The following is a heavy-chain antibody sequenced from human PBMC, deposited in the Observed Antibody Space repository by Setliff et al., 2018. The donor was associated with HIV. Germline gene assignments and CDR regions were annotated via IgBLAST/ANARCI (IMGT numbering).Heavy chain of an antibody. D-gene: IGHD5-12*01. J-gene: IGHJ4*02. CDR1: GYTFTSYA. CDR3: ARGATITYYLDY. V-gene: IGHV1-3*01. CDR2: INAGNGNT. Sequence: ASVKVSCKASGYTFTSYAMHWVRQAPGQRLEWMGWINAGNGNTKYSQKFQGRVTITADESTSTAYMELSSLRSEDTAVYYCARGATITYYLDYWGQGTLVTVSS.